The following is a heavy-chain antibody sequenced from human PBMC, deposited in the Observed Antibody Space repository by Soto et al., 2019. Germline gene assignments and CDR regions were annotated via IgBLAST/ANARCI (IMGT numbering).Heavy chain of an antibody. CDR3: SRRCSETNTIDY. CDR1: GFRLSHYG. V-gene: IGHV3-33*01. Sequence: ESWGGVVQPGRSLGLSGAASGFRLSHYGMHWVRQAPGKGLEWVSVIWSDGSDKYYADPVKGRFTISRDNSKNTLALQMNSLRGEDTAAYYCSRRCSETNTIDYWGQGTLVTVSS. D-gene: IGHD2-8*01. CDR2: IWSDGSDK. J-gene: IGHJ4*02.